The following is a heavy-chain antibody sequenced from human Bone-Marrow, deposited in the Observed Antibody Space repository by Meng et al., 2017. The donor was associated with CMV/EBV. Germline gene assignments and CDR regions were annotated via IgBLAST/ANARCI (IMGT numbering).Heavy chain of an antibody. CDR1: GYTFTSYD. CDR2: MNPNSGNT. D-gene: IGHD1-1*01. J-gene: IGHJ6*02. CDR3: ARVPELTLSMDV. V-gene: IGHV1-8*03. Sequence: ASVKVSCKASGYTFTSYDINWVRQATGQGLEWMGWMNPNSGNTGYAQKFQGRVTITRNTSISTAYMELSSLRSEDTAVYYCARVPELTLSMDVWGQGNTVTVSS.